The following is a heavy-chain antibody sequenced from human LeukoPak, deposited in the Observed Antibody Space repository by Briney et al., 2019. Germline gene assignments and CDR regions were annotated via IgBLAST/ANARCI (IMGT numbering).Heavy chain of an antibody. CDR2: FYNSGST. CDR1: GGPISSSNYY. J-gene: IGHJ4*02. Sequence: SETLSLPRTFSGGPISSSNYYWGWIRQAPGKGLEWIVSFYNSGSTYYNPPLKSRVTISVGTSKSQFSLKLTSVTTADTAVYYCGIAPYSWGPGTLVIVSS. V-gene: IGHV4-39*01. CDR3: GIAPYS.